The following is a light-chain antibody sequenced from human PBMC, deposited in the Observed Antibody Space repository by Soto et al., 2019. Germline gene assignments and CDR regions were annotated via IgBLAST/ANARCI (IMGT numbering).Light chain of an antibody. V-gene: IGLV2-14*03. CDR3: SSYTTSNTRQIV. CDR2: DVS. Sequence: QSALTQPASVYGSPGQSITNSCTGTSSDVGGYNYVSWYQHHPGEAPKLMIFDVSNRPSGVSNRFSGSKSGNTASLTISGLQPEDEADYYCSSYTTSNTRQIVFGTGTKVTVL. CDR1: SSDVGGYNY. J-gene: IGLJ1*01.